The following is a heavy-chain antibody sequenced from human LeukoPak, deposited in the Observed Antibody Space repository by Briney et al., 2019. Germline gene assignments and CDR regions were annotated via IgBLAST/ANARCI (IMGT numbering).Heavy chain of an antibody. CDR2: ISYDGSNK. CDR1: GFTFSSHA. CDR3: ARDRSVSGWTRPVNWFDP. J-gene: IGHJ5*02. D-gene: IGHD6-19*01. V-gene: IGHV3-30-3*01. Sequence: GRSLRLSCAASGFTFSSHAMRWVRQAPGKGLEWVAVISYDGSNKYYADSVKGRFTISRDNSKNTLYLQMNSLRAEDTAVYYCARDRSVSGWTRPVNWFDPWGQGTLVTVSS.